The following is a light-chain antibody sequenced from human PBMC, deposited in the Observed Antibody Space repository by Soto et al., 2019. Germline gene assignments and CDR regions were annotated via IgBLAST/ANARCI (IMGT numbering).Light chain of an antibody. CDR3: QPYNIYWT. CDR1: QSVNSN. CDR2: RAS. V-gene: IGKV3-15*01. Sequence: EIGVTQAPATLSVSPGERTTRSFRASQSVNSNLAWYQQKPGQAPRLLIYRASTRATGIPARFSGSGSGTDFTLTISGLPPDDFATYYCQPYNIYWTLGQGTKVDIK. J-gene: IGKJ1*01.